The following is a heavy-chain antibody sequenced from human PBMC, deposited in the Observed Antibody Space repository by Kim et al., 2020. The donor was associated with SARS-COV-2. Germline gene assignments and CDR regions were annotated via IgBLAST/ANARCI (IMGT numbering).Heavy chain of an antibody. V-gene: IGHV3-48*03. CDR1: GFTFSSYE. D-gene: IGHD2-8*01. J-gene: IGHJ6*02. CDR2: ISSSGSTI. CDR3: ARETYIVLMVYASGGLGGYGMDV. Sequence: GGSLRLSCAASGFTFSSYEMNWVRQAPGKGLEWVSYISSSGSTIYYADSVKGRFTISRDNAKNSLYLQMNSLRAEDTAVYYCARETYIVLMVYASGGLGGYGMDVWGHGTTVTVSS.